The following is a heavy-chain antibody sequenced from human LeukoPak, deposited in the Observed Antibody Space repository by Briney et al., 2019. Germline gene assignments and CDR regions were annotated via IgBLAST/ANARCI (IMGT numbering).Heavy chain of an antibody. V-gene: IGHV4-59*01. D-gene: IGHD5-18*01. CDR3: ARVRDTGYYYYMDV. CDR2: IYYSGST. CDR1: GGSISSYY. J-gene: IGHJ6*03. Sequence: SETLSLTCAVSGGSISSYYWSWIRQPPGKGLEWIGYIYYSGSTNYNPSLKSRVTISVDTSKNQFSLKLSSVTAADTAVYYCARVRDTGYYYYMDVWGKGTTVTVSS.